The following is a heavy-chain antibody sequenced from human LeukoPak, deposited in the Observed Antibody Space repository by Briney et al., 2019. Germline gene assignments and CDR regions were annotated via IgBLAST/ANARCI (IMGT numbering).Heavy chain of an antibody. V-gene: IGHV4-34*01. Sequence: SETLSLTCAVYGGSFSGYYWSWIRQPPGKGLEWIGSIYYSGSTYYNPSLKSRVTISVDTSKNQFSLKLSSVTAADTAVYYCARGLILNWFDPWGQGTLVTVSS. J-gene: IGHJ5*02. D-gene: IGHD2-21*01. CDR3: ARGLILNWFDP. CDR2: IYYSGST. CDR1: GGSFSGYY.